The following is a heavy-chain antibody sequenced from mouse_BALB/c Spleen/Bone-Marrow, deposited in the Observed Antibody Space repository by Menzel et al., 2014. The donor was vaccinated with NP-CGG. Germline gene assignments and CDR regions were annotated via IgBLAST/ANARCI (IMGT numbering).Heavy chain of an antibody. V-gene: IGHV2-2*02. CDR2: ILSGGSS. CDR1: GFSLTTYG. J-gene: IGHJ2*02. CDR3: ARNYDYDAYYFDY. D-gene: IGHD2-4*01. Sequence: VQLQQSGPGLVQPSQSLSITCTVSGFSLTTYGIHWIRQSPGKGLEWLGVILSGGSSDYNAAFISRVSINKDSSKSQVFFKMNSMQANDTAIYYCARNYDYDAYYFDYWGQGTFITVSS.